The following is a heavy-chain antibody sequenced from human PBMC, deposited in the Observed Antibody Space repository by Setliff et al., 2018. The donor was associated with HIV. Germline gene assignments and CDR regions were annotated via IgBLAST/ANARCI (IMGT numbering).Heavy chain of an antibody. D-gene: IGHD6-6*01. Sequence: ASVKVSCKASGYTFTGYYVHWVRLAPGQGLEWMGRINPNSGGTNYSQKFQGRVTMTRDTSISTAYMELSRLKSDDTAVYYCARDPAPSSSASYFQHWGQGTPVTVSS. CDR2: INPNSGGT. CDR1: GYTFTGYY. V-gene: IGHV1-2*06. J-gene: IGHJ1*01. CDR3: ARDPAPSSSASYFQH.